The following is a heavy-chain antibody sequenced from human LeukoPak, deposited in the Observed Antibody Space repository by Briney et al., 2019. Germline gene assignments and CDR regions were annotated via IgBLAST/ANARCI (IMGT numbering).Heavy chain of an antibody. Sequence: SETLSLTCTVSGGSISSGDYYWSWIRQPPGKGLEWFGYIYYSGSTNYNPSLKSRVTISVDTSKNQFSLKLSSVTAADTAVYYCARCGSGGSCYGFDPWGQGTLVTVSS. CDR2: IYYSGST. CDR3: ARCGSGGSCYGFDP. CDR1: GGSISSGDYY. V-gene: IGHV4-61*08. D-gene: IGHD2-15*01. J-gene: IGHJ5*02.